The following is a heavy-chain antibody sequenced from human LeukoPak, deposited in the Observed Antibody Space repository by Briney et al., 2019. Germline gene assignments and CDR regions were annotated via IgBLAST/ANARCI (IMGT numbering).Heavy chain of an antibody. Sequence: PGASVKVSCKASGYTFTGYYMHWVRQAPGQGLEWMGWINPNSGGTNYAQKFQGRVTMTRDTSISTAYMELSRLRSDDTAVYYCARGSWGRIYYYDSSGYYYIDAFDIWGQGTMVTVSS. CDR3: ARGSWGRIYYYDSSGYYYIDAFDI. CDR2: INPNSGGT. CDR1: GYTFTGYY. J-gene: IGHJ3*02. D-gene: IGHD3-22*01. V-gene: IGHV1-2*02.